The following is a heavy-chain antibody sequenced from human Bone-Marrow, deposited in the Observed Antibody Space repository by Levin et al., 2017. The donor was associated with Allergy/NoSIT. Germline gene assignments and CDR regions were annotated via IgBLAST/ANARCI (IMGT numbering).Heavy chain of an antibody. Sequence: SETLSLTCTVSGAPIRGSTSFWGWVRQSPGKGLEWIGSINHRGSTYYSASFRSRVTVSVDTSKNQLSLKLSSVTAADTAMYSCVRDSDCYYDTCGFGIWGQGVLVTVS. CDR1: GAPIRGSTSF. CDR2: INHRGST. D-gene: IGHD3-22*01. CDR3: VRDSDCYYDTCGFGI. V-gene: IGHV4-39*07. J-gene: IGHJ4*02.